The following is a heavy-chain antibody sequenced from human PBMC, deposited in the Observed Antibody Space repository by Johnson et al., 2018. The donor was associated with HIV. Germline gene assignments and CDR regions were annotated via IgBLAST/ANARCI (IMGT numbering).Heavy chain of an antibody. CDR2: LSYDGSQK. Sequence: QMQLVESGGGVVQPGRSLRLSCAASGFTFSRYAMHWVRQAPGEGLEWVAVLSYDGSQKYHVVSVKGRFPISRENAKNSLSLQMNSLRAEDTAVYHCARDTYCSGGSCYSNAFDIWGQGTMVTVSS. J-gene: IGHJ3*02. CDR1: GFTFSRYA. D-gene: IGHD2-15*01. V-gene: IGHV3-30*04. CDR3: ARDTYCSGGSCYSNAFDI.